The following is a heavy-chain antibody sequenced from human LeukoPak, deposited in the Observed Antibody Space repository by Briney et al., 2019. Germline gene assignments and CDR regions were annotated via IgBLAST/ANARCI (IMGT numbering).Heavy chain of an antibody. D-gene: IGHD1-20*01. CDR2: IYTSGST. Sequence: LETLSLTCTVSGGSISSYYWSWIRQPAGKGLEWIGRIYTSGSTNYNPSLKSRVTMSVDTSKNQFSLKLSSVTAADTAVYYCARDQGYNWNYYYYYMDVWGKGTTVTVSS. J-gene: IGHJ6*03. CDR3: ARDQGYNWNYYYYYMDV. V-gene: IGHV4-4*07. CDR1: GGSISSYY.